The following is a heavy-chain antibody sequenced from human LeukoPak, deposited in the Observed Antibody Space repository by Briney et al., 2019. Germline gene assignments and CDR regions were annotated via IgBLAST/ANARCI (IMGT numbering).Heavy chain of an antibody. CDR1: GGSISSSSYY. J-gene: IGHJ5*02. CDR3: ARGSVVFRWFGELLSWFDP. D-gene: IGHD3-10*01. Sequence: PSETLSLTCTVSGGSISSSSYYWGWIRQPPGKGLEWIGSTYYSGSTYYNPSLKSRVTISVDTSKNQFSLKLSSVTAADTAVYYCARGSVVFRWFGELLSWFDPWGQGTLVTVSS. CDR2: TYYSGST. V-gene: IGHV4-39*07.